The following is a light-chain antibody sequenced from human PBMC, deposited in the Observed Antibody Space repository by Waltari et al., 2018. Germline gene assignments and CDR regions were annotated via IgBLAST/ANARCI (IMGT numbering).Light chain of an antibody. J-gene: IGLJ3*02. CDR2: DVS. Sequence: ALTQPASVSGSPGQAITNFCTGTKRDVCFYNYVSWYQQHPGKAPKVIIYDVSQRPSGISNRFYGSKSGNTDSLTISGLQADDEADYYCKSYTGTGSWVFGGGTKLTVL. V-gene: IGLV2-14*03. CDR3: KSYTGTGSWV. CDR1: KRDVCFYNY.